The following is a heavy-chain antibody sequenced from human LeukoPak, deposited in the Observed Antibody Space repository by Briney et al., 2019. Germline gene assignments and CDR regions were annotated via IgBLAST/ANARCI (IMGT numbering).Heavy chain of an antibody. Sequence: PGGSLRLSCAASGFTYSNYGMHWVRQTPGKGLVWVSRINSDATSTSYADSVKGRFTISRDRAKNTLYLQMNGLRADDTAVYYCATSLYSGTKLDYWGQGTLVTVSS. D-gene: IGHD1-26*01. CDR2: INSDATST. J-gene: IGHJ4*02. V-gene: IGHV3-74*01. CDR1: GFTYSNYG. CDR3: ATSLYSGTKLDY.